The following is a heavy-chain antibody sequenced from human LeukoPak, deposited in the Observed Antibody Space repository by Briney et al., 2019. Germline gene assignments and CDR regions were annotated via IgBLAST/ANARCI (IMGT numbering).Heavy chain of an antibody. CDR2: INTDGSST. J-gene: IGHJ4*02. CDR1: GFTFSRYW. Sequence: GGSLRLSCAASGFTFSRYWMHWVRQAPGKGLVWVSRINTDGSSTSYADSVRGRFTISRDNAKNTLYLQMNSLRVEDTAVYYCTRGYPIFDYWGQGTLVTVSS. D-gene: IGHD3-16*02. CDR3: TRGYPIFDY. V-gene: IGHV3-74*01.